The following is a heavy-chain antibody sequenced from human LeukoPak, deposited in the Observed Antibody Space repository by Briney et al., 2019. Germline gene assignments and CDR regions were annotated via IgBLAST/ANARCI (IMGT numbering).Heavy chain of an antibody. J-gene: IGHJ5*01. D-gene: IGHD2-15*01. Sequence: SGGSPRLSCEVSGVSLSSYGTHWVRQTPGKGLEWVAWLPYDGSYNSTAASLKGRFAISKDISKNTLYLDMDSLTPEDTAVYYCAAAGLGVAHWFSSWGQGTLAIVSS. CDR1: GVSLSSYG. V-gene: IGHV3-30*02. CDR2: LPYDGSYN. CDR3: AAAGLGVAHWFSS.